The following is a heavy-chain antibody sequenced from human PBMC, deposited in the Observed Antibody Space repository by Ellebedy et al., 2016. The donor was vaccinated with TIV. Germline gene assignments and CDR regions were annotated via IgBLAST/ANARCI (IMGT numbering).Heavy chain of an antibody. CDR2: IEQDGSEK. Sequence: GESLKISCAASGFTFSSYWMSWVRQAPGQGLEWVAHIEQDGSEKYYVDSVKGRFTISRDNAENSVYLQMNSLRAEDTAVYYCARENWYNDYWGQGTLVTVSS. J-gene: IGHJ4*02. CDR3: ARENWYNDY. V-gene: IGHV3-7*01. D-gene: IGHD1/OR15-1a*01. CDR1: GFTFSSYW.